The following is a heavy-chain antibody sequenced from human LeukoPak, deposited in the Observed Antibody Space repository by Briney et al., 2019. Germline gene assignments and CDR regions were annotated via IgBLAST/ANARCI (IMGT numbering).Heavy chain of an antibody. Sequence: SETLSLTCTVSGGSISSYYWSWIRQPAGKGLEWIGRIYTSGSTSYNPSLKSRVTMSVDTSKNQFSLKLSSVTAADTAVYYCARDVRFLEWLEDSYYYYMDVWGKGTTVTVSS. J-gene: IGHJ6*03. D-gene: IGHD3-3*01. CDR1: GGSISSYY. V-gene: IGHV4-4*07. CDR2: IYTSGST. CDR3: ARDVRFLEWLEDSYYYYMDV.